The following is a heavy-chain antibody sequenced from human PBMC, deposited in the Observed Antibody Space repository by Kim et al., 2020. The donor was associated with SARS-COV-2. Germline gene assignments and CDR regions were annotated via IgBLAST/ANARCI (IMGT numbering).Heavy chain of an antibody. D-gene: IGHD3-22*01. CDR3: ARHLRYYYYDSSGYQKGVGYGMDV. J-gene: IGHJ6*02. V-gene: IGHV4-59*08. CDR2: IYYSGST. CDR1: GGSISSYY. Sequence: SETLSLTCTVSGGSISSYYWSWIRQPPGKGLEWIGYIYYSGSTNYNPSLKSRVTISVDTSKNQFSLKLSSVTAADTAVYYCARHLRYYYYDSSGYQKGVGYGMDVWGQGTTVTVSS.